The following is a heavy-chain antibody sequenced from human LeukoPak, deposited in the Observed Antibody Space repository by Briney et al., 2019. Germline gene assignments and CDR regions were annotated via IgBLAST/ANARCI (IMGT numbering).Heavy chain of an antibody. V-gene: IGHV3-72*01. CDR1: GFTFSDHY. J-gene: IGHJ4*02. CDR2: VRNKANSYTT. Sequence: GGSLRLSCAASGFTFSDHYLDWVRQAPGKGLEWVGRVRNKANSYTTEYAASVKGRFIISRDDSKNSLYLQMNSLKTEDTAVYYCASGVVGAAGYWGQGSLVTVSS. D-gene: IGHD1-26*01. CDR3: ASGVVGAAGY.